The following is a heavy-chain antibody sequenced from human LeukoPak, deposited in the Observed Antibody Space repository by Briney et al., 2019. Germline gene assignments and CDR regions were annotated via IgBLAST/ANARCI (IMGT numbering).Heavy chain of an antibody. J-gene: IGHJ3*02. CDR2: IYYSGST. D-gene: IGHD4-23*01. CDR3: ASLTGNSDAFDI. V-gene: IGHV4-59*01. CDR1: GGSISSYY. Sequence: QSSETLSLTCTVSGGSISSYYWSWIRQPPGKGLEWIGYIYYSGSTNYNPSLKSRVTISVDTSKSQFSLELSSVTAADTAVYYCASLTGNSDAFDIWGQGTMVTVSS.